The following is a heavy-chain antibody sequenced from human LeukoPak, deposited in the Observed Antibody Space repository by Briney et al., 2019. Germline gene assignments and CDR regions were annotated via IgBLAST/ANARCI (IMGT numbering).Heavy chain of an antibody. Sequence: GGSLRLSCAAYGFSCADFGMHWVRQAPGKGLEWVAVLWNGGFDHFYRDSVRGRFTISRDVSKNTLYLQMDGLRADDTAVYYCARDVETLLNRMDVWGQGTTVIVSS. CDR1: GFSCADFG. J-gene: IGHJ6*02. CDR2: LWNGGFDH. V-gene: IGHV3-33*01. D-gene: IGHD5-18*01. CDR3: ARDVETLLNRMDV.